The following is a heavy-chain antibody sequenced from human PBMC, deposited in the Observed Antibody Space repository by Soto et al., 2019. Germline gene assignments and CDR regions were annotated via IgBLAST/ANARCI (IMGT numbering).Heavy chain of an antibody. Sequence: QVQLVQSGAEVKKPGASVKVSCKASGYTFTSYGISWVRQAPGQGLEWMGWISAYNGNTNYAQKLQGRVTMTTDTSTSTAYMELRSLGSDDTAVYYCARDFNPPRYCSGGSCLIDYWGQGTLVTVSS. CDR2: ISAYNGNT. V-gene: IGHV1-18*01. D-gene: IGHD2-15*01. CDR3: ARDFNPPRYCSGGSCLIDY. J-gene: IGHJ4*02. CDR1: GYTFTSYG.